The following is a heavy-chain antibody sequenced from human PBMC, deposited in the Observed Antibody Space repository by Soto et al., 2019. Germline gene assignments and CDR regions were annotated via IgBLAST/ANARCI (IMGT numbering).Heavy chain of an antibody. Sequence: GGSLRLSCAGSGFTFSRFAMSWVRQVPGKGLEWVSAISGSGQTTYYADSVKGRFTVSRDNSKNTLYLQMNSLRAEDTAVYYCAREVLTGYDAWGQGTLVTVSS. J-gene: IGHJ5*02. CDR3: AREVLTGYDA. V-gene: IGHV3-23*01. CDR2: ISGSGQTT. CDR1: GFTFSRFA. D-gene: IGHD3-9*01.